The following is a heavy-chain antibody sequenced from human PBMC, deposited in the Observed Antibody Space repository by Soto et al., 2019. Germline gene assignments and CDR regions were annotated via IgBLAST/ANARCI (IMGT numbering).Heavy chain of an antibody. Sequence: GGSLRLSCAASGFTFSSYAMSWVRQAPGKGLEWVSAISGSGGSTYYADSVKGRFTISRDNSKNTLYLQMNSLRAEDTAVYYCAKHYYGSGSYSPYYYYYYGMDVWGQGTRVTVSS. CDR2: ISGSGGST. V-gene: IGHV3-23*01. D-gene: IGHD3-10*01. CDR1: GFTFSSYA. CDR3: AKHYYGSGSYSPYYYYYYGMDV. J-gene: IGHJ6*02.